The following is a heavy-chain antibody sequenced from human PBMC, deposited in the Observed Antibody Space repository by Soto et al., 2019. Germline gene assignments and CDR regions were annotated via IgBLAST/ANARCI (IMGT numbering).Heavy chain of an antibody. D-gene: IGHD1-7*01. CDR2: IYYSGST. J-gene: IGHJ6*02. Sequence: SETLSLTCTVSCGSSSSYYWSWIRQPPGKGLEWIGYIYYSGSTNYNPSLKSRVTISVDTSKNRFSLKLSSVTAADTAVYYCARALLGGNYRYYYYGMDVWGQRTTVTVSS. CDR3: ARALLGGNYRYYYYGMDV. V-gene: IGHV4-59*01. CDR1: CGSSSSYY.